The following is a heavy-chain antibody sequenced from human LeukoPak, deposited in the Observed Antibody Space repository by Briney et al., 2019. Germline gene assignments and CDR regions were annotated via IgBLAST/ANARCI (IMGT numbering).Heavy chain of an antibody. Sequence: SVKVSCKASGGTFSSYTISWVRQAPGQGLEWMGRIIPIPGIANYAQKFQGRVTITADKSTSTAYMELSSLRSEDTAVYYCARESTVTTGAFDIWGQGTMVTVSS. J-gene: IGHJ3*02. CDR2: IIPIPGIA. CDR3: ARESTVTTGAFDI. V-gene: IGHV1-69*04. D-gene: IGHD4-11*01. CDR1: GGTFSSYT.